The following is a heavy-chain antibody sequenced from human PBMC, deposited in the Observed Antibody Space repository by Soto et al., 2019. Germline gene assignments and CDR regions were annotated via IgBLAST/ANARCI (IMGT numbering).Heavy chain of an antibody. D-gene: IGHD2-2*01. V-gene: IGHV3-23*01. CDR1: GFTFSSYA. CDR3: AKEARNIVVVPAAREYFQH. Sequence: PGGSLRLSCAASGFTFSSYAMSWVRQAPGKGLEWVSAISGSGGSTYYADSVKGRFTISRDNSKNTLYLQMNSLTAEDTAVYYCAKEARNIVVVPAAREYFQHWGQGTLVTVSS. J-gene: IGHJ1*01. CDR2: ISGSGGST.